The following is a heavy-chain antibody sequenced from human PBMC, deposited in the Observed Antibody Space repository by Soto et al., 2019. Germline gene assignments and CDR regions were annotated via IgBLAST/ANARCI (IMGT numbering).Heavy chain of an antibody. D-gene: IGHD6-19*01. CDR3: ARDPSSGWYYYGMDV. CDR1: GGSFSGYY. Sequence: SETLSLTCAVYGGSFSGYYWSWIRQPPGKGLEWIGEINHSGSTNYNPSLKSRVTISVDTSKNQFSLKLSSVTAADTAVYYCARDPSSGWYYYGMDVWGQGTTVTVSS. V-gene: IGHV4-34*01. J-gene: IGHJ6*02. CDR2: INHSGST.